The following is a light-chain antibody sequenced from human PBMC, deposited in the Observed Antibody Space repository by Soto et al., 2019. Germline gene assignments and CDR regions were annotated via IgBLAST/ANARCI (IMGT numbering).Light chain of an antibody. CDR1: QGISSA. CDR2: DAS. V-gene: IGKV1-13*02. J-gene: IGKJ5*01. CDR3: QQFNSYST. Sequence: AIQLTQSPSSLSASGGDRVTITCRASQGISSALAWYQQKPGKAPKLLIYDASSLESGVPSRFSGSGSGTDFTLTFSSLQPEDFATYYCQQFNSYSTFGQGTRLEI.